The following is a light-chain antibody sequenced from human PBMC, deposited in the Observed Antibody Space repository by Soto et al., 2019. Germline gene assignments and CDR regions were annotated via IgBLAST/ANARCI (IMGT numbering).Light chain of an antibody. CDR2: AAS. V-gene: IGKV1-39*01. CDR3: QQSYSTLIT. CDR1: QIISSY. Sequence: DIQMTQSPSSLSASVGDRVTITCRASQIISSYLNWYQQKPGKAPKLLIYAASSLQSGVPSRFSGSGSGTDFTLTISSLQPEDFATYYCQQSYSTLITFGQGTRLEI. J-gene: IGKJ5*01.